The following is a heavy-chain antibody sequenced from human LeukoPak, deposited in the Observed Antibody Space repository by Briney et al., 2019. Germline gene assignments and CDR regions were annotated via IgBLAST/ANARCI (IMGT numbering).Heavy chain of an antibody. D-gene: IGHD2-2*01. Sequence: PGRSLRLSCAASGFTFSSYAMHWVRQAPGKGLEWVAVIPYDGSNKYYADSVKGRFTISRDNSKNTLYLQMNSLRAEDTAVYYCARDKGYCSSTSCYRTGYYYYGMDVWGKGTTVTVSS. CDR1: GFTFSSYA. CDR2: IPYDGSNK. J-gene: IGHJ6*04. V-gene: IGHV3-30*04. CDR3: ARDKGYCSSTSCYRTGYYYYGMDV.